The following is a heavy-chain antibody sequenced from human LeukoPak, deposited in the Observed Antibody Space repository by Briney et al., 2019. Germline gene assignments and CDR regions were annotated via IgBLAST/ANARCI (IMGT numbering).Heavy chain of an antibody. CDR1: GGSISSGSYY. CDR3: ARVRDNWNVAVYDY. V-gene: IGHV4-61*02. J-gene: IGHJ4*02. D-gene: IGHD1-20*01. CDR2: IYTSGST. Sequence: PSETLSLTCTVSGGSISSGSYYWSWIRQPAGKGLEWIGRIYTSGSTNYNPSLKSRVTISVDTSKNQFSLKLSSVNAADTAVYYCARVRDNWNVAVYDYWGQGTLVTVSS.